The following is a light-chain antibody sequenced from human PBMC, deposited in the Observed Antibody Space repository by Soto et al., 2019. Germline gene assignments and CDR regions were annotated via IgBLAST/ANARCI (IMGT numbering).Light chain of an antibody. J-gene: IGKJ1*01. CDR1: QSISRS. CDR3: QQCYMGWT. V-gene: IGKV1-5*01. CDR2: DAS. Sequence: DRVTITCRASQSISRSLAWYQHQPGKAPKLLIYDASSLESGVPSRFSGIGSGTEFTLSISSLQPEDFGTYYCQQCYMGWTFGQGTKVDI.